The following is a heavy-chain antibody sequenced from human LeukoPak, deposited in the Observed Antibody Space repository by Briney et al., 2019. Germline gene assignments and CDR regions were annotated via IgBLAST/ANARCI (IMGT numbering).Heavy chain of an antibody. J-gene: IGHJ4*02. CDR2: MHHTGST. CDR1: GFTFSSYS. V-gene: IGHV4-38-2*01. Sequence: GSLRLSCAASGFTFSSYSMNWVRQAPGKGLEWIAIMHHTGSTHYNPSLQSRVTISIDTSKNHFSLKLRSVSAADTAIYYCATSEGGGFFDYWGQGTPVTVSS. CDR3: ATSEGGGFFDY. D-gene: IGHD4-23*01.